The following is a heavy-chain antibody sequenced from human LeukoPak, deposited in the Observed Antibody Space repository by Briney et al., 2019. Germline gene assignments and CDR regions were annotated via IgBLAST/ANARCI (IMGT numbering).Heavy chain of an antibody. CDR1: GGSNNTDNYY. CDR2: IYYSGSK. J-gene: IGHJ5*02. Sequence: SETLSLTCSVSGGSNNTDNYYWGWVRQPPGKALEWIGSIYYSGSKWYNPSLKSRVTISLDTSKNQFSLKLSSVTAADTAVYYCARGLIVVVVAATSQWFDPWGQGTLVTVSS. D-gene: IGHD2-15*01. V-gene: IGHV4-39*07. CDR3: ARGLIVVVVAATSQWFDP.